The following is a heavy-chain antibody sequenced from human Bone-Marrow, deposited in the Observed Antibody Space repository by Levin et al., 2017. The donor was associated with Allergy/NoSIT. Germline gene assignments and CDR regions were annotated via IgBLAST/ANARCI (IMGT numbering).Heavy chain of an antibody. CDR1: GFNFITYA. D-gene: IGHD3-10*01. V-gene: IGHV3-23*01. CDR3: ARYGSGSHYLHEYYFDY. CDR2: LSGSGDGT. J-gene: IGHJ4*02. Sequence: GESLKISCEASGFNFITYAMAWVRQAPGKGLEWVSSLSGSGDGTFYADSVKGRFTISRDQSKNTLYLQMNSLRVEDTGVYYCARYGSGSHYLHEYYFDYWGQGTLVTVSS.